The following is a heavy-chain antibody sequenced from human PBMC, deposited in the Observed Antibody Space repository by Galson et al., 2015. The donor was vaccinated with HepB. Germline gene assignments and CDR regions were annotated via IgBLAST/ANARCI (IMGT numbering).Heavy chain of an antibody. CDR1: GGTFSSYA. Sequence: SVKVSCKASGGTFSSYAISWVRQAPGQGLEWMGGIIPIFGTANYAQKFQGRVTITADESTSTAYMELSSLRSEDTAVYYCARKGLCSGGSCYSPIYYYYYGMDVWGQGTTVTVSS. V-gene: IGHV1-69*13. CDR3: ARKGLCSGGSCYSPIYYYYYGMDV. CDR2: IIPIFGTA. J-gene: IGHJ6*02. D-gene: IGHD2-15*01.